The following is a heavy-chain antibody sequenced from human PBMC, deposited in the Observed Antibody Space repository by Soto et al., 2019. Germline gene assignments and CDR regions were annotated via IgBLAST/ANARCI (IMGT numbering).Heavy chain of an antibody. Sequence: EVQMLESGGGLVQPGGSLRLSCVASGFICSSYDMSWVRQAPGKGLEWVSTILVSDSTHYEDSVRGRFTISRDRSKNTLYLQMNSPTAGDTAVYYCAKATATGGGSFDICGQGTMVTVSS. CDR2: ILVSDST. J-gene: IGHJ3*02. V-gene: IGHV3-23*01. CDR3: AKATATGGGSFDI. CDR1: GFICSSYD. D-gene: IGHD2-8*02.